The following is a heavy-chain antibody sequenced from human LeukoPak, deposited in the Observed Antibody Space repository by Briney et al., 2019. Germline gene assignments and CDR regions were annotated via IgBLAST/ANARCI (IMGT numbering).Heavy chain of an antibody. D-gene: IGHD2-15*01. CDR1: GFTFSSYA. CDR3: AKAGCSGGSCYSGSAY. J-gene: IGHJ4*02. V-gene: IGHV3-23*01. CDR2: ISGSGGST. Sequence: PGGSRRLSCAASGFTFSSYAMSWVRQAPGKGLEWVSAISGSGGSTYYADSVKGRFTISRDNSKNTLYLQMNSLRAEDTAVYYCAKAGCSGGSCYSGSAYWGQGTLVTVSS.